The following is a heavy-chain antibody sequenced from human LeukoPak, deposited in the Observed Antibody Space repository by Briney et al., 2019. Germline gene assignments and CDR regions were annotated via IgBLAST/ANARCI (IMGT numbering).Heavy chain of an antibody. V-gene: IGHV3-23*01. J-gene: IGHJ4*02. CDR2: ISDSGGRT. CDR1: GITLSNYA. Sequence: GGSLRLSCAVSGITLSNYAMSWVRQAPGKGLEWVAGISDSGGRTNYADSVKGRFTISRDNPKNTLYLQMNSLRAEDTAVYFCAKRGVVIRVILVGFHKEAYYFDSWGQGALVTVSS. CDR3: AKRGVVIRVILVGFHKEAYYFDS. D-gene: IGHD3-22*01.